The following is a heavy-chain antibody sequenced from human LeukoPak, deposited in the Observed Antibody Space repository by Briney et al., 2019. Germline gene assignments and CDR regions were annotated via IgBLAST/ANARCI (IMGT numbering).Heavy chain of an antibody. CDR1: GYSCTSYW. J-gene: IGHJ6*04. D-gene: IGHD6-13*01. Sequence: GNSLQISCKASGYSCTSYWSSWVRQIPGKGLGWMGRIDPSDSYTNYSPSFQGHVTISADKSISTAYLQWSSLKASDTAMYYCARHRIAASEPPYGMDVWGKGTTVTVSS. CDR2: IDPSDSYT. CDR3: ARHRIAASEPPYGMDV. V-gene: IGHV5-10-1*01.